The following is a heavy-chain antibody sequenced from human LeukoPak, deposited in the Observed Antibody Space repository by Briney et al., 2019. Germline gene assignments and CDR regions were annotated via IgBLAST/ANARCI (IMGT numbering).Heavy chain of an antibody. J-gene: IGHJ4*02. D-gene: IGHD5-18*01. CDR3: ARLTGYSYIDY. CDR2: IYYSGST. Sequence: SATLSLTCTVSGGSISSGGYYWSWIRQHPGKGLEWIGYIYYSGSTYYNPSLKSRVAISVDTSKNQYSLKLSSVTAADTAVYYCARLTGYSYIDYWGQGTLVTVSS. V-gene: IGHV4-31*03. CDR1: GGSISSGGYY.